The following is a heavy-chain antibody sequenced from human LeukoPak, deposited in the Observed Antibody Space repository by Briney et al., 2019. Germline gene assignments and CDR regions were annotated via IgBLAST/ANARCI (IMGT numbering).Heavy chain of an antibody. CDR3: ARGALDTKTRFDS. CDR2: IYYSGST. D-gene: IGHD5-18*01. Sequence: KPSETLSLTCTVSGGSISSYYWSWIRQPPGKGLEWIGYIYYSGSTNYNPSLRSRVTISVDTSKNQFSLKLSSVTAADTAVYYCARGALDTKTRFDSWGQGALVTVSS. V-gene: IGHV4-59*08. J-gene: IGHJ4*02. CDR1: GGSISSYY.